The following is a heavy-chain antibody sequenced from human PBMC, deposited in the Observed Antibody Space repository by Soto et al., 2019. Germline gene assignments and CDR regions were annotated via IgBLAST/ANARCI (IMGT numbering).Heavy chain of an antibody. CDR1: GDTFTDYY. V-gene: IGHV1-46*01. Sequence: QVQLMQSGAEVKKPGASVKVSCKASGDTFTDYYIHWVRQAPGQGLEWMGTVNPSGGHTTYAQHFLGRVTMTRDTSTNTLYMELTSLTSEDTAVYYCERGGHVVVVTAALDYWGQGTLVTVSS. J-gene: IGHJ4*02. CDR3: ERGGHVVVVTAALDY. CDR2: VNPSGGHT. D-gene: IGHD2-21*02.